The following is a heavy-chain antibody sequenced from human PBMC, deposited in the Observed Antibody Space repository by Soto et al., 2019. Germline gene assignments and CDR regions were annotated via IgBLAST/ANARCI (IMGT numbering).Heavy chain of an antibody. CDR3: ARDQRIDDFWSQDYYCYMDV. V-gene: IGHV3-7*01. CDR2: IKQDGREK. Sequence: PGGSLRLSCAASGFTFSTYWMSWVRQAPGKGLEWVANIKQDGREKYYVDSVKGRFTISRDNAKNSLYLQMNSLRAEDTAMYYCARDQRIDDFWSQDYYCYMDVWGKGTTVTVSS. J-gene: IGHJ6*03. D-gene: IGHD3-3*01. CDR1: GFTFSTYW.